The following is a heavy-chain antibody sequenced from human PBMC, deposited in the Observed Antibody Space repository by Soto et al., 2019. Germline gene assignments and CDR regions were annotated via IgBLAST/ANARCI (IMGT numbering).Heavy chain of an antibody. CDR3: ARDKITPGGHFYQFGIDV. D-gene: IGHD1-20*01. J-gene: IGHJ6*02. V-gene: IGHV1-3*01. CDR2: INPGNDNT. CDR1: GYTFTNYA. Sequence: QVQLVQSGAEVRKPGASVTVSCKASGYTFTNYAIHWVRQAPGQRLEWLGWINPGNDNTKYSQKFQGRVTFTRDTSASTAYMDLCSLRFEDTALYFCARDKITPGGHFYQFGIDVWGQGTTVTVSS.